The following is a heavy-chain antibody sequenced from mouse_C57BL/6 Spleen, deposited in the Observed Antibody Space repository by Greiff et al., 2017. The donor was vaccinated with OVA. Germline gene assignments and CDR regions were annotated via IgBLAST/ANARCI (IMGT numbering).Heavy chain of an antibody. CDR3: ARGGDDYDGDY. V-gene: IGHV5-4*03. Sequence: EVKVVESGGGLVKPGGSLKLSCAASGFTFSSYAMSWVRQTPEKRLEWVATISDGGSYTYYPDNVTGRFTIARDNAKNNLYLQMSHLKSEDTAMYYCARGGDDYDGDYWGQGTTLTVSS. CDR2: ISDGGSYT. J-gene: IGHJ2*01. CDR1: GFTFSSYA. D-gene: IGHD2-4*01.